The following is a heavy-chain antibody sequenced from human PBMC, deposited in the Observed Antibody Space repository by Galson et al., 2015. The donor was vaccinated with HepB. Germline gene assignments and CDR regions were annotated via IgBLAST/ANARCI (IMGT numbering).Heavy chain of an antibody. Sequence: SLRLSCAASGFTFSSYGMHWVRQAPGKGLEWVAVIWYDGSNKYYADSVKGRFTISRDNSKNTLYLQMNSLRAEDTAVYYCARERYYYDSSSYYLDYWGQGTLVTVSS. CDR2: IWYDGSNK. CDR3: ARERYYYDSSSYYLDY. D-gene: IGHD3-22*01. CDR1: GFTFSSYG. V-gene: IGHV3-33*01. J-gene: IGHJ4*02.